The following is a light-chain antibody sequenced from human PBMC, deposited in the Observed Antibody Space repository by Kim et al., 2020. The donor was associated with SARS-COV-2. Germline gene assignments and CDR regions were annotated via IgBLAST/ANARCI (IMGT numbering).Light chain of an antibody. J-gene: IGKJ4*01. CDR3: QQRGDWPLT. Sequence: EIVLTQSPATLSLSPGERATLSCRASQSIGSYLGWYQQKPGQAPRLLIYDATNRATGIPARFSGSGSGTDFTLTISSLESEDLAVYYCQQRGDWPLTFGGGTKVDIK. V-gene: IGKV3-11*01. CDR2: DAT. CDR1: QSIGSY.